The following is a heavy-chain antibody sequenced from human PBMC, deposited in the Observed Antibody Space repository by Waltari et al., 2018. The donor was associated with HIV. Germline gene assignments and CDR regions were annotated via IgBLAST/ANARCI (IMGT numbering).Heavy chain of an antibody. J-gene: IGHJ6*02. Sequence: QVQLVQSGSELKKPGASVKVSCKASGYTFTSYAMNWVRQAPGQGLKWMGCIKTNSGNPTYAQGFNGLFVFSLDTSVSSAYLQFSSLKAEDTSVYYCAREQIAVACKGYYGMDVWGQVTTVTVSS. CDR3: AREQIAVACKGYYGMDV. CDR2: IKTNSGNP. D-gene: IGHD6-19*01. V-gene: IGHV7-4-1*02. CDR1: GYTFTSYA.